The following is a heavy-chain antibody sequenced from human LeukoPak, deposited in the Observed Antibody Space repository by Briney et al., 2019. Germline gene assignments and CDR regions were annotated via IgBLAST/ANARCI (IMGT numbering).Heavy chain of an antibody. D-gene: IGHD6-19*01. V-gene: IGHV3-7*01. Sequence: GGSLRLSCAASGLTFSSYWMSWVRQAPGRGLEWVANIKQDGSEKYYVDSVKGRFTISRDNAMNSLYLQMNSLRAEDTAVYYCARGPGSGWYYWGQGTLVTVSS. CDR3: ARGPGSGWYY. CDR1: GLTFSSYW. CDR2: IKQDGSEK. J-gene: IGHJ4*02.